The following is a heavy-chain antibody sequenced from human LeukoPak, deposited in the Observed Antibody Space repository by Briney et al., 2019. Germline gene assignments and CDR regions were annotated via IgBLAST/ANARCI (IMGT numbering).Heavy chain of an antibody. V-gene: IGHV1-18*04. Sequence: ASVKVSCKASGYTFTGYYMHWVRQAPGQGLEWMGWISAYSGNTNYAQKLQGRVTMTTDTSTSTAYMELRSLRSDDTAVYYCARAQQWLVRVFDYWGQGTLVTVSS. CDR2: ISAYSGNT. J-gene: IGHJ4*02. D-gene: IGHD6-19*01. CDR1: GYTFTGYY. CDR3: ARAQQWLVRVFDY.